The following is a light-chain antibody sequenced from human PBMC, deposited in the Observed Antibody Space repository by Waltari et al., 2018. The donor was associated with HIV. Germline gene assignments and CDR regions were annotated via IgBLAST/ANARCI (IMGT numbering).Light chain of an antibody. V-gene: IGLV6-57*01. Sequence: NSMLTQPHSVSESPGTTVTISSTRRRGSIASNYVQWYQQRPGSSPTTVIYEDNQRPSGVPDRFSGSIDSSSNSASLTISGLKTEDEADYYCQSSDSSNWVFGGGTKLTVL. CDR1: RGSIASNY. CDR3: QSSDSSNWV. CDR2: EDN. J-gene: IGLJ3*02.